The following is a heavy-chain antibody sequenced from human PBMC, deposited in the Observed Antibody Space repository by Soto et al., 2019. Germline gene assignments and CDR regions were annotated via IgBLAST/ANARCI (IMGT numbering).Heavy chain of an antibody. CDR1: GYTFTVYP. D-gene: IGHD6-13*01. CDR2: ISAANTNT. Sequence: ASVKVSCKASGYTFTVYPIHWVRQAPGQRLEWMGWISAANTNTKYSQKFQGRVTFTSDTFASTAYMELSYLTSEDTAVYYCARDSSWADFWGQGTLVTVPS. V-gene: IGHV1-3*01. J-gene: IGHJ4*02. CDR3: ARDSSWADF.